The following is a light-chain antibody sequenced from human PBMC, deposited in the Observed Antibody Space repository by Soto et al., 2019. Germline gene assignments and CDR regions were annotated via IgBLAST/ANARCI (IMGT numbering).Light chain of an antibody. J-gene: IGKJ5*01. V-gene: IGKV3-15*01. CDR1: QSVSSN. CDR2: GAS. CDR3: QQYKNWPPPT. Sequence: EIVMTQSPATLSVSPGERATLSCRASQSVSSNLAWYQQKPGQAPMLLIYGASTRATGIPARFSGSGSGTEFTLTISSLQSEDFAVYYCQQYKNWPPPTFGQGTRLEIK.